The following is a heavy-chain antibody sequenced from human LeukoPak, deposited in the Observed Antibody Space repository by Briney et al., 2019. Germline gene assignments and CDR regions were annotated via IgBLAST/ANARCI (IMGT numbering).Heavy chain of an antibody. CDR1: GYSISSGYY. CDR3: ARDFHYDFWSGPGWFDP. Sequence: SETLSLTCTVSGYSISSGYYWGWIRQPPGKGLEWIGSIYHSGSTNYNPSLKSRVTISVDTSKNQFSLKLSSVTAADTAVYYCARDFHYDFWSGPGWFDPWGQGTLVTVSS. J-gene: IGHJ5*02. CDR2: IYHSGST. D-gene: IGHD3-3*01. V-gene: IGHV4-38-2*02.